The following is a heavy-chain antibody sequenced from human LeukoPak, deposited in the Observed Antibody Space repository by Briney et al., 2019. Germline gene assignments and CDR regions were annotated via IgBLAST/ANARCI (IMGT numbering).Heavy chain of an antibody. Sequence: GGSLRLSCAASGFTFSSYAMSWVRQAPGKGLEWVSAISGSSGSTYYADSVKGRFTISRDNSKNTLYLQMNSLRAEDTAVYYCANGGVVAAPYYYYYYMDVWGKGTTVTVSS. V-gene: IGHV3-23*01. CDR2: ISGSSGST. CDR1: GFTFSSYA. J-gene: IGHJ6*03. D-gene: IGHD2-15*01. CDR3: ANGGVVAAPYYYYYYMDV.